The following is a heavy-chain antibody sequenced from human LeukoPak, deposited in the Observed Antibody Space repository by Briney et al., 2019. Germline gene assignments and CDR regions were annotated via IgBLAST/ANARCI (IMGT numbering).Heavy chain of an antibody. D-gene: IGHD3-22*01. Sequence: SETLSLTCSVSGVSISGYYWSWIRQPPGRGLEWIGYIYYSGSTSYNPSLKSRVTMSVDTSKNQFSLNLSSVTAADTAVYYCARDQTYYVSSGYYYVTYFQHWGQGTLVTVSS. CDR1: GVSISGYY. CDR3: ARDQTYYVSSGYYYVTYFQH. J-gene: IGHJ1*01. CDR2: IYYSGST. V-gene: IGHV4-59*12.